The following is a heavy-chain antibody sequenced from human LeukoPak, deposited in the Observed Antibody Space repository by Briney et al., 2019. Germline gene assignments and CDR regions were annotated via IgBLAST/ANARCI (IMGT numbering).Heavy chain of an antibody. V-gene: IGHV4-39*07. J-gene: IGHJ4*02. D-gene: IGHD7-27*01. CDR2: IYYSGST. CDR1: GGSISSSSYY. CDR3: ARLSRSNWGSDY. Sequence: SETLSLTCTVSGGSISSSSYYWGWIRQPPGKGLEWIGSIYYSGSTYYNPSLKSRVTISVDTSKNQFSLKLTSVTAADTAVYYCARLSRSNWGSDYWGQGTLVTASS.